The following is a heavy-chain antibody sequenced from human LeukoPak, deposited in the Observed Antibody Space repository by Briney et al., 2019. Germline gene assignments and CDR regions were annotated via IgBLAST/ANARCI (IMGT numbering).Heavy chain of an antibody. CDR2: ISASSSTT. V-gene: IGHV3-48*01. J-gene: IGHJ4*02. CDR3: AKGLERWLQSPFDY. Sequence: PGGSLRLSCAAPGFPFSSYTMNWVRQAPGKGLEWVSYISASSSTTYYADSVKGRFTISRDNAKNLLYLQMNSLRAEDTAVYYCAKGLERWLQSPFDYWGQGTLVTVSS. CDR1: GFPFSSYT. D-gene: IGHD5-24*01.